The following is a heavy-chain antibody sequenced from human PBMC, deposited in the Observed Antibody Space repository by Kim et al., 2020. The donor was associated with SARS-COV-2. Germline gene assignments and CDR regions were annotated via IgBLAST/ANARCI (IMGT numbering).Heavy chain of an antibody. D-gene: IGHD1-1*01. Sequence: YSPSFQGQVTISADKSISTAYLQWSSLKASDTAMYYCARQYNWNDGAFDIWGQGTMVTVSS. V-gene: IGHV5-51*01. J-gene: IGHJ3*02. CDR3: ARQYNWNDGAFDI.